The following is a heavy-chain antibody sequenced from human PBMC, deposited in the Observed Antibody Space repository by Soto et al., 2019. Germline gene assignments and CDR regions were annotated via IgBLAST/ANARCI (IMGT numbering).Heavy chain of an antibody. V-gene: IGHV4-31*03. Sequence: QVQLQESGPGLVKPSQTLSLTCXVSXXXXXXXXXXXXXXXXXXXXXLEWIGYIYYSGNTYYNPSLKSRVTXXVDXSXXQFXLXVXSXTAXDTXVYYCARLSGSWQSWFDPWGQGTLVTVSS. J-gene: IGHJ5*02. D-gene: IGHD6-13*01. CDR1: XXXXXXXXXX. CDR2: IYYSGNT. CDR3: ARLSGSWQSWFDP.